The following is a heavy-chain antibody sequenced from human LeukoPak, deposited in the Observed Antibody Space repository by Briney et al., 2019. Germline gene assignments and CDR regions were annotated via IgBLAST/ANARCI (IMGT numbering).Heavy chain of an antibody. V-gene: IGHV1-69*01. CDR2: IIPIFGTA. CDR1: GGTFSSYA. J-gene: IGHJ5*02. CDR3: AREGNYYDSSGYLNWFDP. D-gene: IGHD3-22*01. Sequence: SVKVSCKASGGTFSSYAISWVRQAPGQGLEWMGGIIPIFGTANYAQKFQGRVTITADESTSTAYMELSSLRSEDTAVYYCAREGNYYDSSGYLNWFDPWGQGTLVTVSS.